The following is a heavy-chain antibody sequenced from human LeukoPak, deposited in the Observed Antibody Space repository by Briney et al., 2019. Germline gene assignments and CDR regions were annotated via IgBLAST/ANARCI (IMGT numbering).Heavy chain of an antibody. J-gene: IGHJ3*02. CDR1: GYTFTSYG. Sequence: GASVKVSCKASGYTFTSYGISWVRQAPGQGLEWMGGIIPIFGTANYAQKFQGRVTITTDESTSTAYMELSSLRSEDTAVYYCARGPYGLGAFDIWGQGTMVTVSS. CDR3: ARGPYGLGAFDI. D-gene: IGHD3/OR15-3a*01. CDR2: IIPIFGTA. V-gene: IGHV1-69*05.